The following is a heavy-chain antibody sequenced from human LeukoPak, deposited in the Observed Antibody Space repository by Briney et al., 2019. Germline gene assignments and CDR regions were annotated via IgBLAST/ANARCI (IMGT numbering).Heavy chain of an antibody. CDR3: ARGSPGPYYFDF. J-gene: IGHJ4*02. CDR1: GGSFSGYY. CDR2: INHSGST. Sequence: SETLSLTCAVYGGSFSGYYWSWIRQPPGKGLEWIGEINHSGSTNYNPSLKSRVTISVDTSKNQFSLKLSSVTAADTAVYYCARGSPGPYYFDFWGQGTLVTVSS. V-gene: IGHV4-34*01.